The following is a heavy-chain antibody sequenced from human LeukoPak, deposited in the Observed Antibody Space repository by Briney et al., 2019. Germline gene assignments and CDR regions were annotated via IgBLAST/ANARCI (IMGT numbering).Heavy chain of an antibody. Sequence: GGSLRLSCAASGFTFSNAWMTWVRQAPGKGLEWVGLIKSNTDGGTTDYAAPVKGRFTISRDDSKTTLYLQMNSLKAEDTAVYYCTTGAWIQLWLADYWGRGTLVTVSS. D-gene: IGHD5-18*01. CDR1: GFTFSNAW. CDR3: TTGAWIQLWLADY. J-gene: IGHJ4*02. V-gene: IGHV3-15*01. CDR2: IKSNTDGGTT.